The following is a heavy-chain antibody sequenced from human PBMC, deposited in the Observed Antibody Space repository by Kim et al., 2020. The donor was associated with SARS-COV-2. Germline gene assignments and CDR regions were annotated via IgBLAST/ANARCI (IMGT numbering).Heavy chain of an antibody. Sequence: GGSLRLSCAASGFTFSSYSMNWVRQAPGRGLEWISSISSGSSYIYYADSVKGRFTISRDNAKNSLYLQMNSLRAEDTAVYFCARADRYSDFGDYEYFQHWGQGTLVTVSS. V-gene: IGHV3-21*01. CDR3: ARADRYSDFGDYEYFQH. J-gene: IGHJ1*01. CDR2: ISSGSSYI. CDR1: GFTFSSYS. D-gene: IGHD4-17*01.